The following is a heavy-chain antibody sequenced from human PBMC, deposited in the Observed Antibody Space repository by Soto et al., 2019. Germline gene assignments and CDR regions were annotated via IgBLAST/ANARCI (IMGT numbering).Heavy chain of an antibody. J-gene: IGHJ5*02. CDR2: YNPVIAYG. V-gene: IGHV1-18*04. D-gene: IGHD2-21*02. CDR3: ARNSSDFYGWVDP. Sequence: QVQLLQSGAEVKEPGASVRVSCKASGYTFNNYAVSWVRQAPGQGLEWMGWYNPVIAYGQSAKKFQGRVSMTTDTSTNTAYMELKSLRSDDTAVYYCARNSSDFYGWVDPWGQGTLVTVSS. CDR1: GYTFNNYA.